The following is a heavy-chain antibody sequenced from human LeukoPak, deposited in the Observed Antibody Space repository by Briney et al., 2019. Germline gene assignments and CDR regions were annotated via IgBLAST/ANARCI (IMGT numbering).Heavy chain of an antibody. CDR1: GGSITSDNYY. J-gene: IGHJ3*01. D-gene: IGHD2-8*01. Sequence: SETLSLTCSASGGSITSDNYYRNWIRQPPGKGLEWIGTIHDNGNTYYSASLKSRVTISRDTSNNRFSLQLSSVTAADTAVYFCGRRHYGVGFEVWGQGTKVTVSS. V-gene: IGHV4-39*01. CDR2: IHDNGNT. CDR3: GRRHYGVGFEV.